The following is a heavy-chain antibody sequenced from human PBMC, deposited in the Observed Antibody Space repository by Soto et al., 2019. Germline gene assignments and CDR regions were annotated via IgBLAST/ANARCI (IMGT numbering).Heavy chain of an antibody. Sequence: QVQLQQWGAGLLKPSETLSLTCAVYGGSFSGYYWSWIRQPPGRGLEWIGEINHSGSTNYNPSLKCRVTMSVDTSKNQFSLKLSSVTAADTAVYFCARAVGGYDFWSASYYYYYYMDVWGKGTTVTVSS. J-gene: IGHJ6*03. D-gene: IGHD3-3*01. CDR1: GGSFSGYY. CDR3: ARAVGGYDFWSASYYYYYYMDV. CDR2: INHSGST. V-gene: IGHV4-34*01.